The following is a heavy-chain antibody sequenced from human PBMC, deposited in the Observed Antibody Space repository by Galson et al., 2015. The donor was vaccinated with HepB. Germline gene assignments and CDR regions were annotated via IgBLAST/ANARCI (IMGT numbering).Heavy chain of an antibody. CDR3: AREMVIPITNDY. CDR1: GFTFSDFW. J-gene: IGHJ4*02. CDR2: IKQDGSES. V-gene: IGHV3-7*03. D-gene: IGHD4-23*01. Sequence: SLRLSCAASGFTFSDFWMTWVRQAPGKGLEWVANIKQDGSESNYMNSVKGRFTISRDNAKNSLYLQMNRLRAEDTAVYYCAREMVIPITNDYWGQGTLVTVSS.